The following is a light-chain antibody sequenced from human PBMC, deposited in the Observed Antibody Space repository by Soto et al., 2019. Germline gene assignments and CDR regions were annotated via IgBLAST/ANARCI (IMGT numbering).Light chain of an antibody. V-gene: IGKV3-20*01. CDR1: QSVSSSY. Sequence: VLTHWPGTLYVSRVERASRSSRTIQSVSSSYLAWYQQKPGQAPRLLIYGASSRATGIPDRFNGSGFGTDFTLTISRLEPEDFAVYYGQQYGSSPKLTFGGGTKLDIK. CDR2: GAS. CDR3: QQYGSSPKLT. J-gene: IGKJ4*01.